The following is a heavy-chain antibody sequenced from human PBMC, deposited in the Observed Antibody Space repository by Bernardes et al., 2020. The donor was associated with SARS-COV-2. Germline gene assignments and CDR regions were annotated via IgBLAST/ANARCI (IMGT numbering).Heavy chain of an antibody. CDR3: ARDGIREVMGNWYDP. Sequence: GGSLRLSCAASGFTFSDYYMTWIRQAPGKGPEWVSYISTSGYTIYYTDSVKGRFTTSRDNAKNSLYLQMNSLTAEDTAVYYCARDGIREVMGNWYDPWGQGTLVTVSS. V-gene: IGHV3-11*01. CDR1: GFTFSDYY. CDR2: ISTSGYTI. J-gene: IGHJ5*02. D-gene: IGHD3-10*01.